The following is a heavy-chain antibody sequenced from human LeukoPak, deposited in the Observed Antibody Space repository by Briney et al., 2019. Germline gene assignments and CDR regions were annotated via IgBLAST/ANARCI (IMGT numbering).Heavy chain of an antibody. CDR3: ARSEYSSSSGHFDY. J-gene: IGHJ4*02. CDR1: GGSISSYY. CDR2: IYFSGST. D-gene: IGHD6-6*01. V-gene: IGHV4-59*08. Sequence: PSETLSLTCTVSGGSISSYYWSWIRQPPGKGLEWIGYIYFSGSTDYNPSLKSRVTISVDTSKHQFSLKLSSVTAADTAVYYCARSEYSSSSGHFDYWGQGTLVTVSS.